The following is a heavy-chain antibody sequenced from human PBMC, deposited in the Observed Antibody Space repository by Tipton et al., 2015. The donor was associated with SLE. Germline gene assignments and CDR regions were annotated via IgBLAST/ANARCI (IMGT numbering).Heavy chain of an antibody. J-gene: IGHJ4*02. D-gene: IGHD3-10*01. Sequence: TLSLTCAVYGGSFNGYYWSWIRQPPGKGLEWIGEINHSGSTSYNPSLKSRVTISVDTSKNQFSLKLSSVTAADTAVYYCAREGSGSAFDYWGQGTLVTVSS. V-gene: IGHV4-34*01. CDR3: AREGSGSAFDY. CDR2: INHSGST. CDR1: GGSFNGYY.